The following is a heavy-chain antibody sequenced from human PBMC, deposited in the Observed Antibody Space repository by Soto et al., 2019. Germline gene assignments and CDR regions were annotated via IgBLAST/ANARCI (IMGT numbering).Heavy chain of an antibody. V-gene: IGHV3-33*01. CDR1: GFTFSSYG. Sequence: QVPLVESGGGVVQPGRSLRLSCAASGFTFSSYGMHWVRQAPGKGLEWVAVIWYDGSNKYYADSVKGRFTISRDNSKNTLYLQMNSLRAEDTAVYYCARDAGDSSSWANWFDPWGQGTLVTVSS. D-gene: IGHD6-13*01. CDR3: ARDAGDSSSWANWFDP. J-gene: IGHJ5*02. CDR2: IWYDGSNK.